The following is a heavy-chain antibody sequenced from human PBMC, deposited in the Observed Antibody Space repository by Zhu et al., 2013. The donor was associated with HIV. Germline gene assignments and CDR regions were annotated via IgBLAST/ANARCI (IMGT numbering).Heavy chain of an antibody. CDR3: ARGAMTWRAAFDV. Sequence: QLKLVQSGPEVKMPGASVRLSCRASGFDVNDYDINWLRLAAGQGLEWLGWASPDSGRKGPAEKFQGRVISTWDASTDTAYLDLSRLRSEDTGLYYCARGAMTWRAAFDVWGQGAMVIVSS. V-gene: IGHV1-8*03. CDR1: GFDVNDYD. J-gene: IGHJ3*01. CDR2: ASPDSGRK.